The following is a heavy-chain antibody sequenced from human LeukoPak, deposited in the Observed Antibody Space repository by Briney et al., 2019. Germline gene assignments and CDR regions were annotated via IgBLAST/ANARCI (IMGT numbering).Heavy chain of an antibody. CDR1: GFTFSSYG. CDR2: ISYDGSNK. V-gene: IGHV3-30*18. CDR3: AKDSIKKYSSGPAGMDV. J-gene: IGHJ6*02. D-gene: IGHD6-19*01. Sequence: GGSLRLSCAASGFTFSSYGMHWVRQAPGKGLEWVAVISYDGSNKYYADSVKGRFTISRDNSKNTLYLQMNSLRAEDTAVYYCAKDSIKKYSSGPAGMDVWGQGTTVTFSS.